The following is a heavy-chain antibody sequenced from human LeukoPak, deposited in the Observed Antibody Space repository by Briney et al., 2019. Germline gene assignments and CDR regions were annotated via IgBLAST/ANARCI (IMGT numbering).Heavy chain of an antibody. Sequence: ASVKVSCKASGYTFTGYYMHWVRQAPGQGLGWMGWINPNSGGTNYAQKFQGWVTMTRDTSISTAYMELSRLRSDDTAVYYCARESYCSSTSCQNFDYWGQGTLVTVSS. CDR3: ARESYCSSTSCQNFDY. D-gene: IGHD2-2*01. V-gene: IGHV1-2*04. J-gene: IGHJ4*02. CDR1: GYTFTGYY. CDR2: INPNSGGT.